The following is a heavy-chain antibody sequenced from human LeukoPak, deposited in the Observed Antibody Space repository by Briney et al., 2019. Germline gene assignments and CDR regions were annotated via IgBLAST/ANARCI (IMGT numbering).Heavy chain of an antibody. D-gene: IGHD1-26*01. CDR2: ISSSSNTI. CDR1: GFTFSSYN. Sequence: GGSLRLSCAASGFTFSSYNMNWVRQAPGKGLEWVSYISSSSNTIYYADSVKGRSTISRDNAKNSLYLQMNSLRAEDTAVYYCATESGTYSGTCFDYWGQGNLVTVSS. V-gene: IGHV3-48*01. CDR3: ATESGTYSGTCFDY. J-gene: IGHJ4*02.